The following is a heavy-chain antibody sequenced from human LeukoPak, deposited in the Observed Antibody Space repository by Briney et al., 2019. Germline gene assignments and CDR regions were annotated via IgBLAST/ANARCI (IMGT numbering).Heavy chain of an antibody. J-gene: IGHJ4*02. D-gene: IGHD2-15*01. CDR2: ISGSGGAT. V-gene: IGHV3-23*01. CDR1: GFTFSNYS. CDR3: AKDRSSGGSCSNY. Sequence: GGSLRLSCAASGFTFSNYSMTWVRQAPGKGLEWASGISGSGGATYYADSVKGRFTISRDNPENTVYLQMNSLRVEDTAIYYCAKDRSSGGSCSNYWGRGTQVTVSS.